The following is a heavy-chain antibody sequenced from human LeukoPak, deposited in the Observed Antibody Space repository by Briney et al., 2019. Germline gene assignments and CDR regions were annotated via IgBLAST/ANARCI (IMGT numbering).Heavy chain of an antibody. V-gene: IGHV1-18*01. D-gene: IGHD1-26*01. CDR1: GYTFTSYG. CDR2: ISPDNGYT. Sequence: GASVNVSCKASGYTFTSYGISWVRQAPGQGLEWMGWISPDNGYTNYAQKLQGRVTMTTDTSTSTAYMDLKSLRSDDTAVYYCARGWELDYWGQGALVTVSS. CDR3: ARGWELDY. J-gene: IGHJ4*02.